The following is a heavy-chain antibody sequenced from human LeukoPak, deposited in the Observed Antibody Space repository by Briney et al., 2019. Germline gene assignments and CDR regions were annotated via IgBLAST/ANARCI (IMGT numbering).Heavy chain of an antibody. Sequence: SETLSLTCAVYGGSFSGYYWSWIRQPPGKGLEWIGEINHSGSTNYNPSLKSRVTISVDTSKNLFSLKLSSVTAADTAVYYCARASTYCSSTSCYLDYWGQGTLVTVSS. V-gene: IGHV4-34*01. CDR2: INHSGST. J-gene: IGHJ4*02. CDR3: ARASTYCSSTSCYLDY. D-gene: IGHD2-2*01. CDR1: GGSFSGYY.